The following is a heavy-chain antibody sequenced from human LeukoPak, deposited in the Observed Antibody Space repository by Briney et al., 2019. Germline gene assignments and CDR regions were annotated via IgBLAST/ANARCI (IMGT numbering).Heavy chain of an antibody. J-gene: IGHJ4*02. D-gene: IGHD3-22*01. V-gene: IGHV1-69*13. CDR1: GGTSSSYA. CDR2: IIPIFGTA. CDR3: ARGRQNYYDSSGYYYGVSQFDY. Sequence: SVKVSCKASGGTSSSYAISWVRQAPGQGLEWMGGIIPIFGTANYAQKFQGRVTITADESTSTAYMELSSLRSEDTAVYYCARGRQNYYDSSGYYYGVSQFDYWGQGTLVTVSS.